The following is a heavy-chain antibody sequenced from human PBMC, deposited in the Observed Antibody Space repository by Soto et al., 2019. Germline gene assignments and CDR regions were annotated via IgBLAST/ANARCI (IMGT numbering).Heavy chain of an antibody. J-gene: IGHJ4*02. CDR2: ITPIFGTA. V-gene: IGHV1-69*06. Sequence: SVKVSCKASGGTFSSYAISWVRQAPGQGLEWMGGITPIFGTANYAQKFQGRVTITADKSTSTAYMELSSLRSEDTAVYYCARGEVVYDYVWGIYRPYHYFDYWGQGTLVTVSS. CDR1: GGTFSSYA. D-gene: IGHD3-16*02. CDR3: ARGEVVYDYVWGIYRPYHYFDY.